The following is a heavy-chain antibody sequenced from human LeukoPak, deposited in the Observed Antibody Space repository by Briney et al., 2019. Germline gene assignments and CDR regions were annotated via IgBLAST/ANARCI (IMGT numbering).Heavy chain of an antibody. CDR3: ANQLSDGAFGDGYNFGSWSFDY. V-gene: IGHV3-9*01. CDR2: INWNSGTT. CDR1: GLTFDDYA. D-gene: IGHD5-24*01. Sequence: AGGSLRLSCVASGLTFDDYAMHWVRQAPGKGLEWVSGINWNSGTTGYADPVKGRFIISRDDAQNSLYLQMNSLKPEDTALYFCANQLSDGAFGDGYNFGSWSFDYWGQGTPVTVSS. J-gene: IGHJ4*02.